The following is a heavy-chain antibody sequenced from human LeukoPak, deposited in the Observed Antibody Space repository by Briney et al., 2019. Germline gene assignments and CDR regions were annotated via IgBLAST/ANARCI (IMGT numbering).Heavy chain of an antibody. Sequence: ASGKVSCKVSGYTLTEITIPRGRQGPGKGLELMGGFDPEDGETIYSQKLQGRVTMTEDTSKNTAYMELSSLRSEDTAVYYCAGVTRDYYYYYMDVWGKGTTVTVSS. CDR3: AGVTRDYYYYYMDV. CDR1: GYTLTEIT. J-gene: IGHJ6*03. CDR2: FDPEDGET. V-gene: IGHV1-24*01. D-gene: IGHD2-21*02.